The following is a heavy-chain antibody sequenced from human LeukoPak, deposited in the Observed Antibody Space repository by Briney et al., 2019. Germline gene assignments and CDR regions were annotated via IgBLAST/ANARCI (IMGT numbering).Heavy chain of an antibody. V-gene: IGHV1-69*04. D-gene: IGHD3-22*01. J-gene: IGHJ4*02. CDR3: ADNGAYYTLGH. CDR1: GYTFTNYD. Sequence: SVKVSCKASGYTFTNYDINWVRQAPGQGLEWMGRIIPMLGAANYAQKFQGRVSMTADKSSSTVYMELSSLRSEDTAVYFCADNGAYYTLGHWGQGTRVTVSS. CDR2: IIPMLGAA.